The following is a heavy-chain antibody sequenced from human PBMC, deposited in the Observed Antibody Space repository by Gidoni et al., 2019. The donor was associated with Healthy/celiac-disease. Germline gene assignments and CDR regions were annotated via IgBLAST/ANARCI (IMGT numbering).Heavy chain of an antibody. CDR3: ARVLGARITMVRGVTFAFDI. CDR1: GFTFSSYS. J-gene: IGHJ3*02. D-gene: IGHD3-10*01. V-gene: IGHV3-21*01. Sequence: EVQLVESGGGLVKPGGSLRLYCAASGFTFSSYSMTGVRQAPGKGLEWVSCISSSSSYIYYADSVKGRFTISRDNAKNSLYLQMNSLRAEDTAVYYCARVLGARITMVRGVTFAFDIWGQGTMVTVSS. CDR2: ISSSSSYI.